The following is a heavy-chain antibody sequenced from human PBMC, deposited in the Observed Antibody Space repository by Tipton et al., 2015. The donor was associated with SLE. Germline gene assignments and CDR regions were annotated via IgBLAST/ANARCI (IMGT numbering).Heavy chain of an antibody. D-gene: IGHD6-13*01. CDR3: ARPNSSGWYAAFYI. J-gene: IGHJ3*02. Sequence: TLSLTCTVSGGSMSNYYWSLIRQPPGRGLECIGYVYYTGHTNYNPSLKGRVTVSVDTSKNHFSLRLSSVTAADTARYYCARPNSSGWYAAFYIWGQGTMVSVSS. V-gene: IGHV4-59*01. CDR2: VYYTGHT. CDR1: GGSMSNYY.